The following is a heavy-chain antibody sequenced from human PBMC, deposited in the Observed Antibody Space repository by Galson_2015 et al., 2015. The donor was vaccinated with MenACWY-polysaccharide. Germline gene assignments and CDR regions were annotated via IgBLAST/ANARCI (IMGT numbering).Heavy chain of an antibody. CDR2: ISSGSSTI. D-gene: IGHD3-3*01. CDR1: GFTFSSYT. V-gene: IGHV3-48*01. Sequence: SLRLSCAASGFTFSSYTMNWVHQAPGKGLEWLSYISSGSSTIYYADSAKGRFTISRDNSKNTLYLQMNSLRAEDTAVYYCAKDSTDFWSVAGRFDHWGQGTLVTVSS. J-gene: IGHJ5*02. CDR3: AKDSTDFWSVAGRFDH.